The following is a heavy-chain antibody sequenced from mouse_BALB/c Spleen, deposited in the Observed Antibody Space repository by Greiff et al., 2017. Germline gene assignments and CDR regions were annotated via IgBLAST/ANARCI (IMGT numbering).Heavy chain of an antibody. CDR3: ARSGYRDGNCAMDC. CDR2: VYPGDGVT. D-gene: IGHD2-14*01. J-gene: IGHJ4*01. V-gene: IGHV1-82*01. Sequence: VQLQQSGPELVKPGASVKISCKASGYAFSSSWMNWVKQRPGRGLEWIGRVYPGDGVTNYNGKFKGKATLTADKSSSTAYMQLSSLTSVDSAVYFCARSGYRDGNCAMDCWGEGTSVTVSS. CDR1: GYAFSSSW.